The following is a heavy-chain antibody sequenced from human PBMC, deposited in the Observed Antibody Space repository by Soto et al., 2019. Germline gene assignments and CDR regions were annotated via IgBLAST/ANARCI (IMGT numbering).Heavy chain of an antibody. CDR2: ISASSSYI. J-gene: IGHJ4*02. D-gene: IGHD3-9*01. Sequence: EVQLVESGGGLVKPGGSLRLSCAASGFTFSSYSMNWVRQAPGEGLGWVSSISASSSYIYYADSVKGRFTISRDNAKNSLYLQMNSLRAEDTAVYYCARAVHYDILTGYTDWGQGTLVTVSS. CDR3: ARAVHYDILTGYTD. CDR1: GFTFSSYS. V-gene: IGHV3-21*01.